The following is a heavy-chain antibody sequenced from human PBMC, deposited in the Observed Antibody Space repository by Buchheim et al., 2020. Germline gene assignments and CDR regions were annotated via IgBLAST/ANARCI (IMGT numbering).Heavy chain of an antibody. V-gene: IGHV3-20*04. CDR1: GFTFDDYG. D-gene: IGHD2-2*01. Sequence: EVQLVESGGGVVRPGGSLRLSCAASGFTFDDYGMSWVRQAPGKGLEWFSGINWDGGSTGYADSVKGRFTISRDNAKNSLYLQMNSLRAEDTALYYCARAPEGYCSSTSCRYYYYGMDVWGQGTT. CDR2: INWDGGST. J-gene: IGHJ6*02. CDR3: ARAPEGYCSSTSCRYYYYGMDV.